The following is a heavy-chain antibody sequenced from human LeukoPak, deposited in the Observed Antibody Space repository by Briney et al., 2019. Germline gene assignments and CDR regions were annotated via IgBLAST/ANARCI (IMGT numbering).Heavy chain of an antibody. CDR2: FDPEDGET. CDR1: GYTLTELS. Sequence: ASVKVSCKVSGYTLTELSMHWVRQAPGKGLEWMGGFDPEDGETIYAQKFQGRVTMTEDTSTDTAYMELSSLRSEDTAVYYCATESKYYDFWSGYLGNWFDPWGQGTLVTVSS. CDR3: ATESKYYDFWSGYLGNWFDP. V-gene: IGHV1-24*01. D-gene: IGHD3-3*01. J-gene: IGHJ5*02.